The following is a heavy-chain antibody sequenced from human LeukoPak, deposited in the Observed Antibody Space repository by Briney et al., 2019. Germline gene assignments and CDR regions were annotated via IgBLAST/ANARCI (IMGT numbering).Heavy chain of an antibody. CDR3: ARVPFGPFDP. J-gene: IGHJ5*02. V-gene: IGHV4-59*01. CDR1: GGSISSYY. Sequence: SETLSLTCTVSGGSISSYYWSWIRQPPGKGLEWIGYIYYSGSTNYNPSLKSRVTISVDMSKNQFSLKLSSVTAADTAVYYCARVPFGPFDPWGQGTLVTVSS. CDR2: IYYSGST. D-gene: IGHD3-3*01.